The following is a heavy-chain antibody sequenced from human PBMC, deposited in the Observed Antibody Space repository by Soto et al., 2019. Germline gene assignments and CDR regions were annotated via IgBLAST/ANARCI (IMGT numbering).Heavy chain of an antibody. CDR3: FRGPGGLTVAGSPNYYSPMDV. J-gene: IGHJ6*02. CDR1: GFTFNDHY. Sequence: GGSLRLSCVASGFTFNDHYMEWVRQSPGEGLEWVGRSRNKVNGYTTEYAASVKGRFTISGDDSRISMFLQMNSLKTEDSAVYYCFRGPGGLTVAGSPNYYSPMDVWGQGTTVPVSS. D-gene: IGHD6-19*01. CDR2: SRNKVNGYTT. V-gene: IGHV3-72*01.